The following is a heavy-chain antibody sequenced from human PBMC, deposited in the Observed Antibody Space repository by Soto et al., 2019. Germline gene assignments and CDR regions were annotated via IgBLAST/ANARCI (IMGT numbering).Heavy chain of an antibody. CDR2: ISYDGSNK. CDR1: GFTFSSYG. J-gene: IGHJ6*02. Sequence: QVQLVESGGGVVQPGRSLRLSCAASGFTFSSYGMHWVRQAPGKGLEWVAVISYDGSNKYYADSVKGRFTISRDNSKNTLYLQMNSLRAEDTAVYYCAKFRGTLYYYYYYGMDVWGQGTTVTVSS. CDR3: AKFRGTLYYYYYYGMDV. V-gene: IGHV3-30*18. D-gene: IGHD1-1*01.